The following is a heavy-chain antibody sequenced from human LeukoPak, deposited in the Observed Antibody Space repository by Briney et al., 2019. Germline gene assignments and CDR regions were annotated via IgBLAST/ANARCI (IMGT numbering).Heavy chain of an antibody. D-gene: IGHD3-22*01. CDR3: ARDYYDSSGYYFDY. J-gene: IGHJ4*02. CDR2: IWYDGSNK. V-gene: IGHV3-33*01. Sequence: WGSLRLSCAASGFTFSSYGMHWVRQAPGKGLEWVAVIWYDGSNKYYADSVKGRFTISRDNSKNTLYLQMNSLRAEDTAVYYCARDYYDSSGYYFDYWGQGTLVTVSS. CDR1: GFTFSSYG.